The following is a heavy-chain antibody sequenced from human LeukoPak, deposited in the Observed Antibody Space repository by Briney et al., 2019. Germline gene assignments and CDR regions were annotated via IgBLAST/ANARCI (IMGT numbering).Heavy chain of an antibody. J-gene: IGHJ4*02. CDR3: AKSLREVIAVIDS. CDR2: INWDSGSI. V-gene: IGHV3-9*01. CDR1: GFTFDDYA. D-gene: IGHD6-19*01. Sequence: PGGSLRLSCAASGFTFDDYAMHWVRHAPGKGLEWVSGINWDSGSIAYGDSVKGRFTISRDNAKNSVELQMNSLRVEDTALYYCAKSLREVIAVIDSWGQGTLVTVSS.